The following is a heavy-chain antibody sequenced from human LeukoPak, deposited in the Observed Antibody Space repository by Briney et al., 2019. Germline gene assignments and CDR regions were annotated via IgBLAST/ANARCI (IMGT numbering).Heavy chain of an antibody. V-gene: IGHV3-20*04. CDR1: GFTFDDYG. Sequence: GGSLRLSCAASGFTFDDYGMSWVRQAPGKGLEWVSGINWNGGSTGYADSVKGRFTISRDNPKNTLYLQMNSLRADDTAVYYCAKEVWPTVTISGRTYFDYWGQGTLVTVSS. CDR3: AKEVWPTVTISGRTYFDY. D-gene: IGHD4-17*01. J-gene: IGHJ4*02. CDR2: INWNGGST.